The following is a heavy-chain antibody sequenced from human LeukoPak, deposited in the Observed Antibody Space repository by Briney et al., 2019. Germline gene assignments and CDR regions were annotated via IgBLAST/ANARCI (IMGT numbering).Heavy chain of an antibody. CDR3: ARDVVEVYYYYYYMDV. CDR2: INPSGGST. J-gene: IGHJ6*03. V-gene: IGHV1-46*01. D-gene: IGHD2-15*01. Sequence: ASVKVSCKASGYTFTSYYMHWVRQAPGQGLEWMGIINPSGGSTSYAQKFQGRVTMTRDTSTSTVYMELSSLRSEDTAVYYCARDVVEVYYYYYYMDVWGKGTTVTISS. CDR1: GYTFTSYY.